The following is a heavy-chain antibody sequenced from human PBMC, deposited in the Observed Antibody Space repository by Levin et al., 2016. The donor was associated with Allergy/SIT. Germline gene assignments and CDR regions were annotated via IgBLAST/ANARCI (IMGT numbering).Heavy chain of an antibody. CDR2: INHSGST. V-gene: IGHV4-34*01. J-gene: IGHJ6*02. Sequence: SETLSLTCAVYGGSFSGYYWSWIRQPPGKGLEWIGEINHSGSTNYNPSLKSRVTISVDTSKNQFSLKLSSVTAADTAVYYCAGATYYDILTGYYFAGGMDVWGQGTTVTVSS. D-gene: IGHD3-9*01. CDR3: AGATYYDILTGYYFAGGMDV. CDR1: GGSFSGYY.